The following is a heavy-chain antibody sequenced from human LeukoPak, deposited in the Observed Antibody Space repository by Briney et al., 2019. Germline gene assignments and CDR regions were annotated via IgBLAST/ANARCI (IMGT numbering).Heavy chain of an antibody. J-gene: IGHJ4*02. Sequence: GGSLRLSCAASGFTVSSNYMSWVRQAPGKGLDWISVIYSGGTTYYADSVKGRFTISRDSSKNTLYLQMNSLRAEDTAVYYCARGPKGKYYFDYWGQGTLVTVSS. V-gene: IGHV3-53*01. CDR2: IYSGGTT. CDR3: ARGPKGKYYFDY. CDR1: GFTVSSNY.